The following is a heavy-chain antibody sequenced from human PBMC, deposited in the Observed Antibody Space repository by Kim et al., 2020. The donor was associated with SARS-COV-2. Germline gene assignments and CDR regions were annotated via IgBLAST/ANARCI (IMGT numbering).Heavy chain of an antibody. J-gene: IGHJ4*02. D-gene: IGHD3-16*01. CDR3: AKDMGDIYYYFDY. Sequence: GGSLRLSCAASGFTFSSYGMHWVRQAPGKGLEWVAVISYDGSNKYYADSVKGRFTISRDNSKNTLYLQMNSLRAEDTAVYYCAKDMGDIYYYFDYWGQGTLVTVSS. CDR2: ISYDGSNK. CDR1: GFTFSSYG. V-gene: IGHV3-30*18.